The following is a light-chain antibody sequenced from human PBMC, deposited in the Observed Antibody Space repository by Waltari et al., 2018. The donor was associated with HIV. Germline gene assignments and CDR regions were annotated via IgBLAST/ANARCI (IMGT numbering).Light chain of an antibody. Sequence: SYELTQPPSVSVSPGQTARTTCPGDALPKKYAYWYQQKSGQAPVLVIYEDSKRPSGIPERFSGSSSGTTATLTISGAQVEDEADYYCYSTDSSGNRRVFGGGTKLTVL. J-gene: IGLJ2*01. CDR3: YSTDSSGNRRV. CDR1: ALPKKY. V-gene: IGLV3-10*01. CDR2: EDS.